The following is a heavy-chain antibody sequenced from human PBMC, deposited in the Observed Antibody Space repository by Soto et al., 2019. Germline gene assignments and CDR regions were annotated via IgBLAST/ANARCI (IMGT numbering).Heavy chain of an antibody. V-gene: IGHV2-70*01. CDR3: ARIRTVRGLNPYDYYCGMEV. Sequence: SGPTLVNPAQTLTLTCTFSGFSLSTSGMCVSWIRQPPGKALEWLALIDWDDDKYYSTSLETRLTISKDTSTNQVVLTMTNMDTVDTATYYCARIRTVRGLNPYDYYCGMEVWRQGT. CDR2: IDWDDDK. J-gene: IGHJ6*02. CDR1: GFSLSTSGMC. D-gene: IGHD3-10*01.